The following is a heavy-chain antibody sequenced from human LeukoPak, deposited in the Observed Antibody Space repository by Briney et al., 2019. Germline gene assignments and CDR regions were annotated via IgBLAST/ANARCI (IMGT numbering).Heavy chain of an antibody. V-gene: IGHV3-30*02. Sequence: GGSLRLSCAASGFTFSSYGMHWVSQAPGKWLEWVAFIRYDGSNKYYADSVKGRFTISRDNSKNTLYLQMNSLRAEDTAVYYCAPRGYSSSLNYYYYYMDVWGKGTTVTVSS. J-gene: IGHJ6*03. D-gene: IGHD6-13*01. CDR2: IRYDGSNK. CDR1: GFTFSSYG. CDR3: APRGYSSSLNYYYYYMDV.